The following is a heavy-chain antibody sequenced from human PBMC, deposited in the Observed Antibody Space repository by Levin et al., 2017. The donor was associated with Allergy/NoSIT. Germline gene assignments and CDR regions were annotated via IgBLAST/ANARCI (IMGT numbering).Heavy chain of an antibody. Sequence: GESLKISCAASGFTFSSYGMHWVRQSPGKGLEWVAVISYDGSNKYYADSVKGRFTISRDNSKNTLYLEVNSLRAEDTAIYYCAKGGVDCSGTSCSIDWGQGTLVTVSS. CDR1: GFTFSSYG. CDR3: AKGGVDCSGTSCSID. CDR2: ISYDGSNK. D-gene: IGHD2-2*01. J-gene: IGHJ4*02. V-gene: IGHV3-30*18.